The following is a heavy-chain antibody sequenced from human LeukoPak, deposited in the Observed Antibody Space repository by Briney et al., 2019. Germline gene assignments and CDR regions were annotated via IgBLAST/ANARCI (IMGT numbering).Heavy chain of an antibody. V-gene: IGHV4-59*01. D-gene: IGHD1-26*01. CDR2: IYYSGST. Sequence: SETLSLTCTVSGGSINTKYWSWIRQPPGEGLEFIGNIYYSGSTNYNPSLKSRVTISVDTSKNQFSLNLTSVTTADTAVYFCAREIGGAATGGYGMDVWGQGTTVTVSS. CDR1: GGSINTKY. CDR3: AREIGGAATGGYGMDV. J-gene: IGHJ6*02.